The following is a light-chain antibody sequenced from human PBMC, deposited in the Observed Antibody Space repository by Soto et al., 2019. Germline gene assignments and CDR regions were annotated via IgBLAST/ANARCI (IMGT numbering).Light chain of an antibody. CDR3: QQFNNYIT. Sequence: AIRMTQSPSSFSASTGDRVTITFRASQGISSYLAWYQQKPGKAPKLLIYKASTLKSGVPSRFSGSGSGTEFTLTISSLQPDDFATYYCQQFNNYITFGQVTRLEIK. J-gene: IGKJ5*01. CDR2: KAS. CDR1: QGISSY. V-gene: IGKV1-8*01.